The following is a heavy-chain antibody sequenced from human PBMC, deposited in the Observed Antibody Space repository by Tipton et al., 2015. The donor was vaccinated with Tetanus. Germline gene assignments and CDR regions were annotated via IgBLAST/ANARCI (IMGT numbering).Heavy chain of an antibody. CDR3: ARAGPYYGSDHWYFDL. CDR1: GGSISSYY. J-gene: IGHJ2*01. Sequence: TLPLTCTVSGGSISSYYWSWIRQPPGKGLEWIGYIYYSGSTNYNPSLKSRVTISVDTSKNQFSLKLSSVTAADTAVYYCARAGPYYGSDHWYFDLWGRGTLVTVSS. V-gene: IGHV4-59*01. CDR2: IYYSGST. D-gene: IGHD3-10*01.